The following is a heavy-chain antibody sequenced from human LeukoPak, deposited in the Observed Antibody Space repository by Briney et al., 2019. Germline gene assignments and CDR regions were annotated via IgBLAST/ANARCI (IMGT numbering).Heavy chain of an antibody. CDR2: IYYSGST. D-gene: IGHD3-22*01. CDR1: GGSISSSSYY. J-gene: IGHJ1*01. V-gene: IGHV4-39*07. CDR3: AEVNYYDSSGYYASLYFQH. Sequence: RPSETLSLTCTVSGGSISSSSYYWGWIRQPPGKGLEWIGSIYYSGSTNYNPSLKSRVTISVDTSKNQFSLKLSSVTAADTAVYYCAEVNYYDSSGYYASLYFQHWGQGTLVTVSS.